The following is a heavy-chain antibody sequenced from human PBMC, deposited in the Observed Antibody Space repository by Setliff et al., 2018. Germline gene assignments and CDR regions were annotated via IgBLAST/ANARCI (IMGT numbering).Heavy chain of an antibody. D-gene: IGHD6-19*01. CDR1: GDSISGYF. V-gene: IGHV4-59*01. J-gene: IGHJ4*01. CDR3: ARDQYTSGWYGPPESYFDC. Sequence: SETLSLTCIVSGDSISGYFWSWIRQAPGKGLEWIGYIQKRGSTTTKYNPSLGSRISMSIDTSKNQFSLQWSSVSDGDTAVYYCARDQYTSGWYGPPESYFDCWGLGILVTVSS. CDR2: IQKRGSTTT.